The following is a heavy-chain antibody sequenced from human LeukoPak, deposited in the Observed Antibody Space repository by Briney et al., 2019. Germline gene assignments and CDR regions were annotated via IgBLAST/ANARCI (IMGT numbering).Heavy chain of an antibody. J-gene: IGHJ5*02. CDR3: ARERSIAVAGNIWFDP. CDR1: GGSFSGYY. V-gene: IGHV4-34*01. CDR2: INHSGST. D-gene: IGHD6-19*01. Sequence: SETLSLTCAVYGGSFSGYYWSWIRQPPGKGLEWIGEINHSGSTNYNPSLKSRVTISVDTSKNQFSLKLSSVTAADTAVYYCARERSIAVAGNIWFDPWGQGTLVTVSS.